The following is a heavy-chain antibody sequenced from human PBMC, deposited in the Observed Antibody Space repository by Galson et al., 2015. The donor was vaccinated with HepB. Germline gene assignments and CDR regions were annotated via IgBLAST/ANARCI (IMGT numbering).Heavy chain of an antibody. CDR3: ATSGRYCTNGVCYPYFDY. J-gene: IGHJ4*02. V-gene: IGHV1-24*01. CDR1: GSTLTELS. CDR2: FDPEDGET. D-gene: IGHD2-8*01. Sequence: SVKVSCKVSGSTLTELSMHWVRQAPGKGLEWMGGFDPEDGETIYAQKFQGRVTMTEDTSTDTAYMELSSLRSEDTAVYYCATSGRYCTNGVCYPYFDYWGQGTLVTVSS.